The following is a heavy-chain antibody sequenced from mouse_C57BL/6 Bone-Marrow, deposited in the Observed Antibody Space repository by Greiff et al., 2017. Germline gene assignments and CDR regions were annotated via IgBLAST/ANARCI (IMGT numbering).Heavy chain of an antibody. CDR2: IYPGSGST. Sequence: QVQLQQPGAELVKPGASVKMSCKASGYTFTSYWITWVKQRPGQGLEWIGDIYPGSGSTNYNEKFKSKATLTVDTSSSTAYMQLSSLTSEDSAVYYCARGRAIYYPGRAMDYWGQGTSVTVSS. CDR3: ARGRAIYYPGRAMDY. D-gene: IGHD1-1*01. CDR1: GYTFTSYW. V-gene: IGHV1-55*01. J-gene: IGHJ4*01.